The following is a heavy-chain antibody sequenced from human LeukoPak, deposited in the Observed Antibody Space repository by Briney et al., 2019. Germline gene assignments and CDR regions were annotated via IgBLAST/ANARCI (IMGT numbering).Heavy chain of an antibody. CDR3: ARARSWGFYLDFDH. J-gene: IGHJ4*02. CDR2: IYHSGST. V-gene: IGHV4-38-2*02. CDR1: GYSISSGYY. Sequence: SETLSLTCTVSGYSISSGYYWGWIRQPPGKGLDWIGIIYHSGSTYYNPSLKSRVTISVDTSKNQFSLKLSSVSAADTAVYYCARARSWGFYLDFDHWGQGTLVTVSS. D-gene: IGHD3-3*01.